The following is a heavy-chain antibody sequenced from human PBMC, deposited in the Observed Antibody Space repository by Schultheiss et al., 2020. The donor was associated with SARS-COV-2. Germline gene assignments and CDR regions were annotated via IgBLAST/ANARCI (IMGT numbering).Heavy chain of an antibody. J-gene: IGHJ6*02. Sequence: GGSLRLSCAASGFTFRTYAMHWIRQAPGKGLEWVAVISYDGSKKYYADSVKGRFTISRENSENTLYLQMSSLRPEDTALYYCARDGSSHFDFRSAFGYYYGMDVWGQGTTVTVSS. CDR2: ISYDGSKK. V-gene: IGHV3-30*15. CDR1: GFTFRTYA. D-gene: IGHD3-3*01. CDR3: ARDGSSHFDFRSAFGYYYGMDV.